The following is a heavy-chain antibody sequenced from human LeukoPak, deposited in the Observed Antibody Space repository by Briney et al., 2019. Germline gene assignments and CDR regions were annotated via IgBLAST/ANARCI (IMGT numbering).Heavy chain of an antibody. CDR3: ARDLLQIAVAGTSGVY. D-gene: IGHD6-19*01. V-gene: IGHV3-21*01. J-gene: IGHJ4*02. Sequence: PGGSLRLFCAASGFTFSSYSMNWVRQAPGKGLEWVSSISSSSSYIYYADSVKGRFTISIDNAKNSLYLQMNSLRAEDTAVYYCARDLLQIAVAGTSGVYWGQGTLVTVSS. CDR1: GFTFSSYS. CDR2: ISSSSSYI.